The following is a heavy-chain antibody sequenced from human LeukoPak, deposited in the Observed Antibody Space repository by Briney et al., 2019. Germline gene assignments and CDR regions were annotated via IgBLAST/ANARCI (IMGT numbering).Heavy chain of an antibody. CDR2: IYTSGST. D-gene: IGHD6-13*01. CDR1: GGSISSYY. J-gene: IGHJ4*02. CDR3: ARGSSLSSSWYYFAY. V-gene: IGHV4-4*07. Sequence: SETLSLTCTVSGGSISSYYWSWIRQPAGKGLERIGRIYTSGSTNYNPSLKSRVTMSVDTSKNQFSLKLSSVTAADTAVYYCARGSSLSSSWYYFAYWGQGTLVTVSS.